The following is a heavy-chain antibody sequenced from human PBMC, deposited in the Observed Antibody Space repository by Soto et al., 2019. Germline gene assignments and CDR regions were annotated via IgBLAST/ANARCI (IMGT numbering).Heavy chain of an antibody. CDR3: ARESRQLGWYYYGMDV. Sequence: EVQLLESGGGLVQPGGSLRLSCGASGFTFNNYAMNWVRQAPGKGLEWLSAISGSGGTIYYADSVKGRFTISRDNAKNSLYLQMNSLRAEDTAVYYCARESRQLGWYYYGMDVWGQGTTVTVSS. CDR2: ISGSGGTI. V-gene: IGHV3-23*01. J-gene: IGHJ6*02. D-gene: IGHD6-13*01. CDR1: GFTFNNYA.